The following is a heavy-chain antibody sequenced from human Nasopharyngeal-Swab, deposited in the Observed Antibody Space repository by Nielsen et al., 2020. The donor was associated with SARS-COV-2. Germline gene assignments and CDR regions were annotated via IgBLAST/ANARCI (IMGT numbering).Heavy chain of an antibody. Sequence: REAAGKGLEWIGYIYYSGSTYYNLSLKSRVTIAVDTSKNQFSLKLSSVTAADTDVYYCARGFVGAYYDSNLDVWGKGTTVPV. V-gene: IGHV4-31*02. D-gene: IGHD3-22*01. CDR3: ARGFVGAYYDSNLDV. J-gene: IGHJ6*03. CDR2: IYYSGST.